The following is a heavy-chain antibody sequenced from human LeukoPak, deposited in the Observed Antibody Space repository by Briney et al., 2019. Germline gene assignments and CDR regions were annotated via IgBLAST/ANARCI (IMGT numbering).Heavy chain of an antibody. CDR2: IRGSGDTT. V-gene: IGHV3-23*01. CDR1: GFTFTTYA. D-gene: IGHD2/OR15-2a*01. CDR3: ARDQFRDYFRGADY. J-gene: IGHJ4*02. Sequence: GGSLRLSCVASGFTFTTYAMTWVRQAPGKGLEWVSAIRGSGDTTFYADSVKGRFTASRDNSKNTLYLQMNSLRAEDTAVYYCARDQFRDYFRGADYWGQGTLVAVSS.